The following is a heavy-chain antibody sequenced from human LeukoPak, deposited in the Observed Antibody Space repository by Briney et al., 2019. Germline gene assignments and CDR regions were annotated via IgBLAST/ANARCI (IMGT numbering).Heavy chain of an antibody. Sequence: SETLSLTCTVSAGSISSSGYSWGGIRQRPGKGLEWCGGIYYSGSTYYNPSLKSRVTISVDTSKTQFSLKLSSVTAADTAVYYCGRVRAGSSSPSVRDAFDIWGQGTMVTVSS. CDR1: AGSISSSGYS. V-gene: IGHV4-39*01. J-gene: IGHJ3*02. CDR3: GRVRAGSSSPSVRDAFDI. D-gene: IGHD6-6*01. CDR2: IYYSGST.